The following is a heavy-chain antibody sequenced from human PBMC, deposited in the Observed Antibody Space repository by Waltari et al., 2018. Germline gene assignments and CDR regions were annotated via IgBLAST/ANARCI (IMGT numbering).Heavy chain of an antibody. J-gene: IGHJ5*02. D-gene: IGHD6-25*01. CDR1: GYNFTSYD. CDR3: ARAAAPGKGAHWFDP. Sequence: QVQLVQSGTEVKKPGASVKVSCKTSGYNFTSYDINWVRQATGQGLEWMGWVNPNRGNTGHGQNFQDRLVMTTDTSTTTAFMELRGLTSEDSAVYYCARAAAPGKGAHWFDPWGQGTLVIVSS. CDR2: VNPNRGNT. V-gene: IGHV1-8*01.